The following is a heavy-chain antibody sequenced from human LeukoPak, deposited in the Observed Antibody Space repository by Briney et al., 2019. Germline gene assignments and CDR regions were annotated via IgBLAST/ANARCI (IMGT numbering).Heavy chain of an antibody. CDR1: GFTFSNYS. D-gene: IGHD3-9*01. Sequence: GGSLRLSCAGSGFTFSNYSINWVRQAPGKGLEWVSSISPSSHYIYYADSVRGRFTISRDNARNSLYLQMNSLRAEDTAVYYCARDRLRYFDWENFDYWGQGTLVTVSS. J-gene: IGHJ4*02. V-gene: IGHV3-21*04. CDR3: ARDRLRYFDWENFDY. CDR2: ISPSSHYI.